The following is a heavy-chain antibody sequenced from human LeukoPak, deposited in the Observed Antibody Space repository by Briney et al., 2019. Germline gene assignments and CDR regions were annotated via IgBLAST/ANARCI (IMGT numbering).Heavy chain of an antibody. CDR1: GFTFSSYN. J-gene: IGHJ4*02. Sequence: GGSLRLSCAASGFTFSSYNMNWVRQAPGKGLEWVSDISSSGSTIYFADSVKGRFTISRDNAKNSLYLQMNSLRDEDTAVYYCAGLEYYYVSGNYYKLFDYWGQGTLVTVCS. V-gene: IGHV3-48*02. CDR3: AGLEYYYVSGNYYKLFDY. D-gene: IGHD3-10*01. CDR2: ISSSGSTI.